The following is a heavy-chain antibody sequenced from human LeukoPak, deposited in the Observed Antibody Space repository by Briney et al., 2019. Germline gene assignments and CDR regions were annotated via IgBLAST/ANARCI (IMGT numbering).Heavy chain of an antibody. Sequence: SETLSLTCTVPGVSISSSYSYWGWIRQPPGMGLEWIGSIYYTGNTYYNASLKSQVSISIDTSKNQFSLKLTSVTAADTAVYYCARQTGSGLFILPGGQGTLVTVSS. CDR2: IYYTGNT. J-gene: IGHJ4*02. CDR1: GVSISSSYSY. CDR3: ARQTGSGLFILP. D-gene: IGHD3/OR15-3a*01. V-gene: IGHV4-39*01.